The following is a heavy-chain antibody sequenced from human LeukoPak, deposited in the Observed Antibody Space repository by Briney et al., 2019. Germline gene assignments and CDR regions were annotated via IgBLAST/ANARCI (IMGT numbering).Heavy chain of an antibody. Sequence: KPSETLSLTCTVSYESISSSSHYWGWIRQPPGKGLEWIGEINHSGSTNYNPSLKSRVTISVDTSKNQFSLKLSSVTAADTAVYYCARTAGGYEESGYMDVWGQGTTVTVSS. D-gene: IGHD5-12*01. V-gene: IGHV4-39*07. CDR2: INHSGST. CDR3: ARTAGGYEESGYMDV. J-gene: IGHJ6*02. CDR1: YESISSSSHY.